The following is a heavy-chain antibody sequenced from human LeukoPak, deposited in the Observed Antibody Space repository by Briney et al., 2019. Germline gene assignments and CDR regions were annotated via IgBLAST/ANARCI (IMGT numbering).Heavy chain of an antibody. CDR2: IRYDGSNK. D-gene: IGHD3-22*01. J-gene: IGHJ4*02. CDR1: GFTFSSYG. V-gene: IGHV3-33*01. Sequence: RAGGSLRLSCAASGFTFSSYGMHWVRQAPGKGLEWVAVIRYDGSNKYYADSVKGRFTISRDNSKNTLYLQMNSLRAEDTAVYYCATTRRGTYDSSGYNNPFDYWGQGTLVTVAS. CDR3: ATTRRGTYDSSGYNNPFDY.